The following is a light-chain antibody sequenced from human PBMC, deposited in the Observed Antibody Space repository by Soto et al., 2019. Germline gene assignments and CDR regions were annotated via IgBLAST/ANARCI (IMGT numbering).Light chain of an antibody. V-gene: IGKV1-5*03. CDR1: QSISSW. CDR3: QQYNSYSPWT. J-gene: IGKJ1*01. Sequence: DIQMTQSPSTLSASVGDRVTITCRASQSISSWLAWYQQKPGKAPKLVIYKASSLESGVPSRFSGSGSGTEFTLTISSLQPDDFATYYCQQYNSYSPWTFGQGTKWIS. CDR2: KAS.